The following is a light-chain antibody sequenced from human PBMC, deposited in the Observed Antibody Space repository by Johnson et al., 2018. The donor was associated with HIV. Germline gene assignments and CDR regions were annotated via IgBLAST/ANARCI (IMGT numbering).Light chain of an antibody. CDR1: SSNIGNNY. Sequence: QSVLTQPPSVSAAPGQKVTISCSGSSSNIGNNYVSWYQQFPGTAPKLLIYDNNKRPSGIPDRFSGSKSATSATLAITGLQTGDEADYYCGAWDSSLSASYVFGTGTKVTVL. CDR3: GAWDSSLSASYV. CDR2: DNN. J-gene: IGLJ1*01. V-gene: IGLV1-51*01.